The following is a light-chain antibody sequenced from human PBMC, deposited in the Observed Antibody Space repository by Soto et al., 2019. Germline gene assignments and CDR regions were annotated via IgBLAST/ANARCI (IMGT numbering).Light chain of an antibody. CDR2: EVT. V-gene: IGLV2-8*01. CDR1: SSDVGGYNY. Sequence: QSALTKPTSASGSLGQSVTISCTGTSSDVGGYNYVSWHQQHPGKAPKVMIYEVTKRPPGVPDRFSGSKSGNTASLTVSGLQAEDEADYYCSAFAGGGNPVLLGGGTKLTVL. J-gene: IGLJ2*01. CDR3: SAFAGGGNPVL.